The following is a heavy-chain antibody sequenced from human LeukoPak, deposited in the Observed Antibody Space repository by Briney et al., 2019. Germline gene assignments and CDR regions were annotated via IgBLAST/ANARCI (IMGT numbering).Heavy chain of an antibody. D-gene: IGHD1-26*01. CDR3: VSQTYSGSDRYYFDY. CDR1: GFTFSFYA. Sequence: PGGSLRLSCAPSGFTFSFYAMSWVRQAPGKGREGVSIINGSGDRTYYADSVKGRFHVPRDNSENTLYMQMKSLRAEDTAVYYCVSQTYSGSDRYYFDYWGQGTLVTVSS. CDR2: INGSGDRT. V-gene: IGHV3-23*01. J-gene: IGHJ4*02.